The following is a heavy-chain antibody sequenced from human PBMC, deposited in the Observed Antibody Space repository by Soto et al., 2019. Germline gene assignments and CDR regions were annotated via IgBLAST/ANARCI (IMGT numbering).Heavy chain of an antibody. CDR1: GYSFTTYG. CDR2: ISPYNGKT. CDR3: ASLNYYDSSGFYY. Sequence: ASVKVSCKASGYSFTTYGIFWVRQAPGQGLEWMGWISPYNGKTNYAQNLQGRVSMTTDTSTTTAYMELRSLRSDDTAVYYCASLNYYDSSGFYYWGQGTLVTVSS. J-gene: IGHJ4*02. V-gene: IGHV1-18*01. D-gene: IGHD3-22*01.